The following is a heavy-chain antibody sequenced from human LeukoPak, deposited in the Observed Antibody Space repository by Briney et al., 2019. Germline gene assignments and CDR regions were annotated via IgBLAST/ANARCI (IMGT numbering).Heavy chain of an antibody. J-gene: IGHJ3*02. CDR3: ARDLGKLRSYGDYGDAFDI. CDR1: GYTFTSYY. D-gene: IGHD4-17*01. V-gene: IGHV1-46*01. Sequence: ASVKVSCKASGYTFTSYYMHWVRQAPGXXXEWMGIINPSGGSTSYAQKFQGRVTMTRDTSTSTVYMELSSLRSEDTAVYYCARDLGKLRSYGDYGDAFDIWGQGTMVTVSS. CDR2: INPSGGST.